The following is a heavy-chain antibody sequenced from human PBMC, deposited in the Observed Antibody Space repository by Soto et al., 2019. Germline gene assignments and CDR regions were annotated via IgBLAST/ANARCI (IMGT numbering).Heavy chain of an antibody. V-gene: IGHV1-18*01. CDR1: GYTFTSYG. CDR3: ATGIVVVVAATRTYYYGMDV. Sequence: QVQLVQSGAEVKKPGASVKVSYKASGYTFTSYGISWVRQAPGQGLEWMGWISAYNGNTNYAQKLQGRVTMTTDTSTSTAYMELRSLRSDDTAVYYCATGIVVVVAATRTYYYGMDVWGQGTTVTVSS. J-gene: IGHJ6*02. CDR2: ISAYNGNT. D-gene: IGHD2-15*01.